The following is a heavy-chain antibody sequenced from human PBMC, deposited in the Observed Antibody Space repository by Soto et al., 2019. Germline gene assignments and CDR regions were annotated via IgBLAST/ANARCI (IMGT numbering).Heavy chain of an antibody. CDR3: ARAPPAAMTISTPFEY. D-gene: IGHD2-2*01. Sequence: SETLSLTCAVSGGSISSDNWWNWVRQPPGKGLEWIGEIYHSGSTNYNPSLKSRVTLSVDKSKNHFSLNLTSVTAADTAVYYCARAPPAAMTISTPFEYWGLGTLVTVSS. CDR1: GGSISSDNW. V-gene: IGHV4-4*02. J-gene: IGHJ4*02. CDR2: IYHSGST.